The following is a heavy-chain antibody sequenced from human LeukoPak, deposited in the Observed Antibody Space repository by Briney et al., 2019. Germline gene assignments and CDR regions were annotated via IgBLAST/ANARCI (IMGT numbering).Heavy chain of an antibody. CDR2: INHSGST. V-gene: IGHV4-34*01. J-gene: IGHJ4*02. CDR3: ARGHPSSVPHYFDY. Sequence: SETLSLTCAAYGGSFSGYYWSWIRPPPGKGLEWRGEINHSGSTNYNPSLKSRVTISVDTSKMQFSLKLSSVTAADTAVYYCARGHPSSVPHYFDYWGQGTLVTVSS. D-gene: IGHD2-2*01. CDR1: GGSFSGYY.